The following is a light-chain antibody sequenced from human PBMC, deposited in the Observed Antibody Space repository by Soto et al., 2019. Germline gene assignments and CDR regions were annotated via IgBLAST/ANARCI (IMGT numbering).Light chain of an antibody. V-gene: IGKV3-15*01. J-gene: IGKJ1*01. CDR1: QRLTRN. CDR2: DAS. CDR3: QQYHKWRT. Sequence: EIVMTQPPASLSVSPGESTTLSCRASQRLTRNLAWYQQKPGQAPRLLIYDASTRATGVPARISGSGSGTEFTLTISSLQSEDFAVYYCQQYHKWRTFGQGTKVDIK.